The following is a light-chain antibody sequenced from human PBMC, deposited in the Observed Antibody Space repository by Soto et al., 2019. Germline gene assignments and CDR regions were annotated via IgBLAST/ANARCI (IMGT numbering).Light chain of an antibody. V-gene: IGKV1-39*01. J-gene: IGKJ1*01. CDR1: QSISSY. CDR2: AAS. Sequence: DIQMTQSPSSLSASVGDRVTITCRASQSISSYLNWYQQKPGKAPKLLIYAASSLQSGVPSRFSGSGSGTDFTLTISSLQPEDFATYYCQQCYSTPPTFGQGT. CDR3: QQCYSTPPT.